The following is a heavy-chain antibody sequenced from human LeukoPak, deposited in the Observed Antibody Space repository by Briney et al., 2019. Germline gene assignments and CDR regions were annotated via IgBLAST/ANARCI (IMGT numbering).Heavy chain of an antibody. Sequence: PSETLSLTCTVSGDSISNYNWNWIRRPPGKGLEWLRYIYYRGNTNYNPSLKSRLTVSADTSKSQFSLRVSSVTAADTAVYYCARARTRGNNWYFDYWGQGTLVTVSS. J-gene: IGHJ4*02. CDR1: GDSISNYN. CDR2: IYYRGNT. D-gene: IGHD1-1*01. CDR3: ARARTRGNNWYFDY. V-gene: IGHV4-59*01.